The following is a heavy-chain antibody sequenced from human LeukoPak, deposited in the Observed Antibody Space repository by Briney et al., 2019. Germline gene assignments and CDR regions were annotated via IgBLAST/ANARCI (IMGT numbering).Heavy chain of an antibody. J-gene: IGHJ4*02. V-gene: IGHV4-34*01. D-gene: IGHD3-22*01. Sequence: SETLSLTCAVYGGSFSGYYWSWIRQPPGQGLEWFGEINHSGSTNSNPSLKSRVTISVDTSKNKFALMLSSVTAADTAVYYCARHGSYYYDSSGYYPFDYWGQGTLVTVSS. CDR1: GGSFSGYY. CDR3: ARHGSYYYDSSGYYPFDY. CDR2: INHSGST.